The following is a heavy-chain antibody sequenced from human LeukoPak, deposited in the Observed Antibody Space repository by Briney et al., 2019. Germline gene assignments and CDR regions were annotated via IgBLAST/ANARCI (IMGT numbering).Heavy chain of an antibody. CDR2: ISWNSGSI. CDR1: GFTFDDYA. V-gene: IGHV3-9*01. J-gene: IGHJ6*02. CDR3: AKVYSSGYYYYGMDV. Sequence: GGSLRPSCAASGFTFDDYAMHWVRQAPGKGLEWVSGISWNSGSIGYADSVKGRFTISRDNAKNSLYLQMNSLRAEDTALYYCAKVYSSGYYYYGMDVWGQGTTVTVSS. D-gene: IGHD6-19*01.